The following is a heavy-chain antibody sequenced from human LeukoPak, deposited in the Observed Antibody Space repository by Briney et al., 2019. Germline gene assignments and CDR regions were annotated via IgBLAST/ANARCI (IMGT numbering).Heavy chain of an antibody. CDR2: IIPIFGIA. D-gene: IGHD6-13*01. V-gene: IGHV1-69*04. CDR3: ARAGSSSWLGVDY. CDR1: GGTFSSYA. J-gene: IGHJ4*02. Sequence: SVKVSCKASGGTFSSYAISWVRQAPGQGLKWMGRIIPIFGIANYAQKFQGRVTITADKSTSTAYMELSSLRSEDTAVYYCARAGSSSWLGVDYWGQGTLVTVSS.